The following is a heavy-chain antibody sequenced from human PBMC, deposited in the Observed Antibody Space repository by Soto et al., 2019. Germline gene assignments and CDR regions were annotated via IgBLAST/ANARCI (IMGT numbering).Heavy chain of an antibody. J-gene: IGHJ4*02. CDR3: AHRPRGYAYYFDY. Sequence: QITLKESGPTLVKPTQTLTLPSTFSGFPLTTRGGAVGCFRQPPGKALEWLALIYWDEDKWYSPSLKSRLTITDDTSKNQVVLTMTNMDPVDTATYYCAHRPRGYAYYFDYWGQGTLVTVSS. CDR2: IYWDEDK. V-gene: IGHV2-5*02. D-gene: IGHD5-12*01. CDR1: GFPLTTRGGA.